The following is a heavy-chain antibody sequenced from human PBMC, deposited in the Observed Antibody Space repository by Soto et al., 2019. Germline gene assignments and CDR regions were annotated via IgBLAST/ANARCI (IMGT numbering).Heavy chain of an antibody. V-gene: IGHV1-46*01. CDR2: INPSGDST. D-gene: IGHD3-9*01. J-gene: IGHJ4*02. CDR3: AKDWLSYDILTGPVNY. CDR1: GYTFTSYY. Sequence: ASVKVSCKASGYTFTSYYMHWVRQAPGQGLEWMGIINPSGDSTSYAQKFQGRFTISRDNSKNTLYLQMNSLRAEDTAVYYCAKDWLSYDILTGPVNYWGQGTLVTVSS.